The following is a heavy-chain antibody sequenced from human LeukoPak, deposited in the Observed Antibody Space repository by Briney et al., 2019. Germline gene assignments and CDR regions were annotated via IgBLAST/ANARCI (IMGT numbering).Heavy chain of an antibody. CDR2: INHSGST. Sequence: KPSETLSLTCAVYGGSFSGYYWSWICQPPGKGLEWIGEINHSGSTNYNPSLKSRVTISVDTSKNQFSLKLSSVTAADTAVYHCARGTIVVVPAATYYDFWSGYSWFDPWGQGTLVTVSS. CDR3: ARGTIVVVPAATYYDFWSGYSWFDP. J-gene: IGHJ5*02. D-gene: IGHD3-3*01. V-gene: IGHV4-34*01. CDR1: GGSFSGYY.